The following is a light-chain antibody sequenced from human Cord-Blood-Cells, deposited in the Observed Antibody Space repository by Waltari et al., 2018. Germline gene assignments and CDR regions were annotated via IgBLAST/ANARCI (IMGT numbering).Light chain of an antibody. V-gene: IGLV2-18*02. CDR2: EVS. Sequence: QSALTRPPSVSGSPGQSVTISCPGTSSDVGSYNRVSWYPQPPGTAPKLMIYEVSNRPSGVPDRFSGSKSGNTASLTISGLQAEDEADYYCSSYTSSSTYVFGTGTKVTVL. J-gene: IGLJ1*01. CDR3: SSYTSSSTYV. CDR1: SSDVGSYNR.